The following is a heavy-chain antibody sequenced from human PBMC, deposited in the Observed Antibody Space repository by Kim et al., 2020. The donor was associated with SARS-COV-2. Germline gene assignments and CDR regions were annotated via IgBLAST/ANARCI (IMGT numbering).Heavy chain of an antibody. Sequence: SETLSLNCAVYGGSFSGSYWSWVRQPPGKGLEWIGEINHSGSTNFNPSLTSRVTMSVDTSKNQISLKLNSVTAADTAIYFCARCHSSNFAMDVWGQGTPVTVSS. D-gene: IGHD3-22*01. CDR1: GGSFSGSY. CDR2: INHSGST. V-gene: IGHV4-34*01. CDR3: ARCHSSNFAMDV. J-gene: IGHJ6*02.